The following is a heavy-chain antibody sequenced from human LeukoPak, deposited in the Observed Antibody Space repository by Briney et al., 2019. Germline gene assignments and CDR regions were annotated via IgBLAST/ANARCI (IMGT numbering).Heavy chain of an antibody. CDR3: AKRMGYSSGGYEGGGYYFDY. CDR1: GFTFSSYG. D-gene: IGHD6-19*01. J-gene: IGHJ4*02. Sequence: GGSLRLSCAASGFTFSSYGMHWVRQAPGKGLEWVAFIRYDGSNKYYADSVKGRFTISRDNSKNTLYLQMNSLRAEDTAVYYCAKRMGYSSGGYEGGGYYFDYWGQGTLVTVSS. CDR2: IRYDGSNK. V-gene: IGHV3-30*02.